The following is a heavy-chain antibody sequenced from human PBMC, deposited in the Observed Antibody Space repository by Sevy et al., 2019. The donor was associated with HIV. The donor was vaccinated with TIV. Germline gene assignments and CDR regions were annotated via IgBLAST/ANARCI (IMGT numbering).Heavy chain of an antibody. CDR1: GFTFTSYE. J-gene: IGHJ1*01. V-gene: IGHV3-48*03. CDR3: AREDGSRQDFQD. Sequence: GGSLRLSCVASGFTFTSYEMNWVRQAPGKGLEWGSHISTGGSIIHYEDSVKGRFTISRDNAKNSLYQQMNSLRAEDTAVDYFAREDGSRQDFQDWGQGTLVTVSS. D-gene: IGHD6-13*01. CDR2: ISTGGSII.